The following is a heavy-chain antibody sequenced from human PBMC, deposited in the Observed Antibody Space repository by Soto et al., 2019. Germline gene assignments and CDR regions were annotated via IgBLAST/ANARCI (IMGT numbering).Heavy chain of an antibody. CDR1: GYSFTTHW. CDR3: ARHGSSWNNWFDP. CDR2: IYPGDSDT. J-gene: IGHJ5*02. D-gene: IGHD6-13*01. Sequence: GESLKISCKTSGYSFTTHWIGWVRRMPGKGLEWMGIIYPGDSDTKYSPSFQGQVTISADKSISTAYLQWSSLKASDTAMYYCARHGSSWNNWFDPWGQGTLVTVSS. V-gene: IGHV5-51*01.